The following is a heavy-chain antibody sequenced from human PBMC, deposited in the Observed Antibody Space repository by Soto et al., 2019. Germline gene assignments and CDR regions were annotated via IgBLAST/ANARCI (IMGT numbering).Heavy chain of an antibody. V-gene: IGHV1-69*08. CDR1: GGTFSSYT. Sequence: QVQLVQSGAEVKKPGSSVKVSCKASGGTFSSYTISWVRQAPGQGLEWMGRIIPILGIANYAQKFQGRVTITAEKSTSTAYMELSSLRSEDTAVYYCARDVDSSSWDYWGQGTLVTVSS. D-gene: IGHD6-13*01. CDR3: ARDVDSSSWDY. J-gene: IGHJ4*02. CDR2: IIPILGIA.